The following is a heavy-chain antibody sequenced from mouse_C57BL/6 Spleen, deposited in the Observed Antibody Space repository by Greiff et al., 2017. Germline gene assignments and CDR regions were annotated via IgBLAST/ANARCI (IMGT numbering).Heavy chain of an antibody. CDR1: GYAFSSYW. D-gene: IGHD1-1*01. V-gene: IGHV1-80*01. CDR3: ARSDLLSFYAMDY. J-gene: IGHJ4*01. Sequence: VKLMESGAELVKPGASVKISCKASGYAFSSYWMNWVKQRPGKGLEWIGQIYPGDGDTNYNGKFKGKATLTADKSSSTAYMQLSSLTSEDSAVYFCARSDLLSFYAMDYWGQGTSVTVSS. CDR2: IYPGDGDT.